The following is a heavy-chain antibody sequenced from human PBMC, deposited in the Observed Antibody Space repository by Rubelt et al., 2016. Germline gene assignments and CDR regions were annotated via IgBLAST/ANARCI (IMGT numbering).Heavy chain of an antibody. Sequence: EVQLVESGGGLVQPGRSLRLSCVASGFSFDDYAMHWVRQAPGKGLEWVSGITWRSGSIGYADSVKGRFTISRDNAKNSLYLQMNSLSAEDTALYYCAGIAAGGTLVDYWGQGTLVTVSS. CDR3: AGIAAGGTLVDY. D-gene: IGHD6-13*01. CDR2: ITWRSGSI. J-gene: IGHJ4*02. V-gene: IGHV3-9*01. CDR1: GFSFDDYA.